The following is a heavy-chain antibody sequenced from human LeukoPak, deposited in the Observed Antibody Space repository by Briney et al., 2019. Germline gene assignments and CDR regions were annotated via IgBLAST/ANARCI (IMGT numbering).Heavy chain of an antibody. Sequence: GGSLRLSCAASGFTVSSNYMSWVRQAPGKGLEWVSVIYSGGSTYYADSVKGRFTISRDNSKNTLYLQMNSLRAEDTAVYYCARVQGSYYAPYFDYWAREPWSPSPQ. J-gene: IGHJ4*02. CDR3: ARVQGSYYAPYFDY. CDR1: GFTVSSNY. V-gene: IGHV3-53*01. D-gene: IGHD1-26*01. CDR2: IYSGGST.